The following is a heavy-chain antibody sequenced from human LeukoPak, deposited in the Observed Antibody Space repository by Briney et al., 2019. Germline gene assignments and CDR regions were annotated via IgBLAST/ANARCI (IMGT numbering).Heavy chain of an antibody. CDR2: IKEDGSDK. CDR3: TRYGDDNTPGLN. J-gene: IGHJ4*02. V-gene: IGHV3-7*01. CDR1: GFSFSRYW. Sequence: WGSLRLSCAASGFSFSRYWMTWVRQAPGKGLEWVANIKEDGSDKYYVDSVRGRFTISRDNAKNSLYLQMNSLRAEDTALYYCTRYGDDNTPGLNWGQGT. D-gene: IGHD4-17*01.